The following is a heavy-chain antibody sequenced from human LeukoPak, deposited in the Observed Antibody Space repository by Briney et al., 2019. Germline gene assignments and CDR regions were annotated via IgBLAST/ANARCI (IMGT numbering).Heavy chain of an antibody. V-gene: IGHV4-34*01. CDR3: ARLDYYDSSGYQYYFDY. CDR1: GGSFSGYY. Sequence: SETLSLTCAVYGGSFSGYYWSWIRQPPGKGLEWIGEINHSGSTNYNPSLKSRVTISVDTSKNQFSLKLSSVTAADTAVYYCARLDYYDSSGYQYYFDYWGQGTLVTVSS. CDR2: INHSGST. D-gene: IGHD3-22*01. J-gene: IGHJ4*02.